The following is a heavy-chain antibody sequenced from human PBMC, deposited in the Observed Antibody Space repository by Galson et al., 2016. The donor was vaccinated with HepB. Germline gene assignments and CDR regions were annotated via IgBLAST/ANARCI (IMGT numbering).Heavy chain of an antibody. CDR2: IDSSSTNI. D-gene: IGHD2-2*01. CDR1: GFTFSIYS. V-gene: IGHV3-21*01. J-gene: IGHJ4*02. Sequence: SLRLSCAASGFTFSIYSMNWVRQAPGKGLEWVSSIDSSSTNIYYANSVRGRFTISRDNAMTSLYLQMNRLSAEDKPVYYCSRGVYQVKEFYIDVWGQGTLVTVSS. CDR3: SRGVYQVKEFYIDV.